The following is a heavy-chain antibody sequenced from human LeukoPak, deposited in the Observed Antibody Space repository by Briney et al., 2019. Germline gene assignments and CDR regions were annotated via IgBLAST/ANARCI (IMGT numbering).Heavy chain of an antibody. J-gene: IGHJ4*02. V-gene: IGHV1-8*01. CDR1: GYTFTSHD. Sequence: ASVEVSCKASGYTFTSHDINWVRQATGQGLEWLGFMNPNSGNTGYAQKFQGRVIMTSDTSITTAYMELSSLTSEDTAVYYCTRVPRESYAHWGQGTLVTVSS. D-gene: IGHD3-16*01. CDR2: MNPNSGNT. CDR3: TRVPRESYAH.